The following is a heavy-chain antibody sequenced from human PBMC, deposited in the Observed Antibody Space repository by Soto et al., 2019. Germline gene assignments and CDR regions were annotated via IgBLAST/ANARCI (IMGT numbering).Heavy chain of an antibody. J-gene: IGHJ4*02. Sequence: ASVKVSCKASGYTFTSYGISWVRQAPGQGLEWMGWISAYNGNTNYAQKLQGRVTMTTDTSTSTAYMELRSLRSDDTDVYYCARERENWELLPVDYWGQGTLVTVSS. D-gene: IGHD1-26*01. CDR1: GYTFTSYG. CDR2: ISAYNGNT. V-gene: IGHV1-18*01. CDR3: ARERENWELLPVDY.